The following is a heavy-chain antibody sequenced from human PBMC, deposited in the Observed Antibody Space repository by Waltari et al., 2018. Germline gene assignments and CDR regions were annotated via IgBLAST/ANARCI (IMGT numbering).Heavy chain of an antibody. D-gene: IGHD3-22*01. CDR2: ISYHARNI. CDR1: EFTFSSYS. J-gene: IGHJ6*02. V-gene: IGHV3-30*04. Sequence: QGQLVESGGGVVQPGRSLRLACEASEFTFSSYSMHWVRQAPGKWLELVAVISYHARNIYYVESVKRRFTISRDNSKKTLYLQMKSRRAEDTAVYYCARDYCDRTNFPGMDVWGQGTTVTVSS. CDR3: ARDYCDRTNFPGMDV.